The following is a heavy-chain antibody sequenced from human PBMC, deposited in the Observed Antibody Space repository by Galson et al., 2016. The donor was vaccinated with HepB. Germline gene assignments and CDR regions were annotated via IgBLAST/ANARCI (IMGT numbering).Heavy chain of an antibody. Sequence: TLSLTCAVSTDAISSGNYYWSWLRRRPGQGLEWMGYIYYDGTTIYNPSLKSRVTISVDLSKNQFSLELRSVTAADTAVYYCVRARDIPASQFYYYMDVWGKGTPVTVSS. CDR1: TDAISSGNYY. J-gene: IGHJ6*03. CDR2: IYYDGTT. CDR3: VRARDIPASQFYYYMDV. V-gene: IGHV4-31*11. D-gene: IGHD2-2*01.